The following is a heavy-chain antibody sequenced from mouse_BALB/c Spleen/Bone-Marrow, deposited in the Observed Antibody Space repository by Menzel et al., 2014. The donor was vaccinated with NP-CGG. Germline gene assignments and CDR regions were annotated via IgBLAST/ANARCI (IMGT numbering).Heavy chain of an antibody. CDR3: AMITTGAWFAY. CDR2: IDPANGNT. V-gene: IGHV14-3*02. D-gene: IGHD2-4*01. Sequence: VQLQQSGAELVKPGASVKLSCTASGFNIKDTYMHWVKQRPEQGLEWIGRIDPANGNTKYDPKFQGKATITADTSSNTAYLQLSSLTSEDTAVYYCAMITTGAWFAYWAKGLWSLSLQ. CDR1: GFNIKDTY. J-gene: IGHJ3*01.